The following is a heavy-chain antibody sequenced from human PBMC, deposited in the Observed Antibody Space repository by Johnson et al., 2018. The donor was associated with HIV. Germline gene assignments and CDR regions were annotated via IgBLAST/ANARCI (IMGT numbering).Heavy chain of an antibody. D-gene: IGHD5-18*01. V-gene: IGHV3-30*03. Sequence: QVQVVESGGGVVQPGGSLRLSCAASGFTVSSNYMSWVRQAPGKGLEWVAVISYDGSNKYYADSVKGRFTISRDNSNNTLYLQMNSLRAEDTAVYYCARGEYTYGVHDVFDIWGQGTMATVSS. CDR2: ISYDGSNK. CDR3: ARGEYTYGVHDVFDI. J-gene: IGHJ3*02. CDR1: GFTVSSNY.